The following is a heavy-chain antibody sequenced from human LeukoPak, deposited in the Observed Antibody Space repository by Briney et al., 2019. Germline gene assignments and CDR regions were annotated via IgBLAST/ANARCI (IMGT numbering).Heavy chain of an antibody. CDR1: GGTISRYY. D-gene: IGHD6-19*01. J-gene: IGHJ4*02. Sequence: SDTLSLTCTLSGGTISRYYGNWIRQPPGKGLERIGYIHYSGSTNYNPSLKSRVTISVDTSKNQFSLKLSSVTAADTAVYYCARWYSSGWAFDYWGQGTLVTVSS. CDR2: IHYSGST. CDR3: ARWYSSGWAFDY. V-gene: IGHV4-59*08.